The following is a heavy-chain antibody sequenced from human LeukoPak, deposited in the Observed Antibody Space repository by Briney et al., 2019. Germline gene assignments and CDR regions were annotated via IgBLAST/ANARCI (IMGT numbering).Heavy chain of an antibody. CDR1: GASIRSGDYY. CDR3: ARDCSGGSCYGAFDI. D-gene: IGHD2-15*01. Sequence: SETLSLTCTVSGASIRSGDYYWSWIRQPPGKGLEWIGYIYDSGSTYYNPSLKSRITISVDTSENRFSLKLSSVTATDTAVYYCARDCSGGSCYGAFDIWGQGTVVTVSS. CDR2: IYDSGST. J-gene: IGHJ3*02. V-gene: IGHV4-30-4*01.